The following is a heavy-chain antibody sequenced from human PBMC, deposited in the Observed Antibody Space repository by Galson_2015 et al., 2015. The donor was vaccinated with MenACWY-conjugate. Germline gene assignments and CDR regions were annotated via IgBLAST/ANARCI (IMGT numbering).Heavy chain of an antibody. CDR3: ATGSWFEF. CDR2: IKSRFADGTT. J-gene: IGHJ4*02. V-gene: IGHV3-15*07. Sequence: SLRLSCAVSGFALSNAWMNWVRQAPGQGLEWVGRIKSRFADGTTDYAAPVEGRFTISRDDSQNTLYLEMNSLKTEDTAVYFCATGSWFEFWGQGTLVTVSS. CDR1: GFALSNAW.